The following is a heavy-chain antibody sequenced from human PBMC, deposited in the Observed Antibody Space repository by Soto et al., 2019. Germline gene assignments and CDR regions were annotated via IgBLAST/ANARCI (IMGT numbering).Heavy chain of an antibody. V-gene: IGHV1-46*01. Sequence: GASVKVSFKASGYTFTSYYMHWVRQAPGQGLEWMGIINPSGGSTSYAQKFQGRVTMTRDTSTSTVYMELSSLRSEDTAVYYCATSGYYGSGSYYPYYYGMDVWGQGTTVTVSS. CDR2: INPSGGST. J-gene: IGHJ6*02. D-gene: IGHD3-10*01. CDR1: GYTFTSYY. CDR3: ATSGYYGSGSYYPYYYGMDV.